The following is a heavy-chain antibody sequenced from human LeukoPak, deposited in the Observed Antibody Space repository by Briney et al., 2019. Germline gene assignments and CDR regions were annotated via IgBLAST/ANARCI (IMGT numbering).Heavy chain of an antibody. CDR2: FSYSGSP. Sequence: PSETPSLTCTVSGASLSSGVYYWGWIRQPPGKGLEWIGFFSYSGSPYYNTSLKSRVTMSADTSKNQFSLKLSSAPASDTAVHSCARGYRLLPLRYWGQASLVIVPS. CDR1: GASLSSGVYY. J-gene: IGHJ4*02. CDR3: ARGYRLLPLRY. V-gene: IGHV4-30-4*01. D-gene: IGHD2-15*01.